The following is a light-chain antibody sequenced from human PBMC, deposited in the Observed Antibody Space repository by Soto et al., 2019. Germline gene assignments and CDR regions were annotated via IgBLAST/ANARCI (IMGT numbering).Light chain of an antibody. CDR2: AAS. CDR1: ETISRY. Sequence: DIQMTQSPSSLSASLGERVIMTCRASETISRYLNWYQSKPGKAPRLLISAASSLQSGVPSRFSGSYSGTDFTLTISSLQPEDFATYFCQQSYSNPLTFGGGTKVDI. J-gene: IGKJ4*01. V-gene: IGKV1-39*01. CDR3: QQSYSNPLT.